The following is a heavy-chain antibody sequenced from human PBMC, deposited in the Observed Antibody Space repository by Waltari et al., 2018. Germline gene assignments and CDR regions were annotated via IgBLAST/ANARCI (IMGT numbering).Heavy chain of an antibody. CDR3: ARRDGPQTSY. V-gene: IGHV4-34*01. CDR1: GGSFSGYY. Sequence: QVQLQQWGAGLLKPSETLSLTCAVYGGSFSGYYWSWIRQPPGKGLEWIGEINHSGSTNYNPSLKSRVTISVDTSKNQFSLKLSSVTAADTAVYYCARRDGPQTSYWGQGTLVTVSS. J-gene: IGHJ4*02. D-gene: IGHD4-17*01. CDR2: INHSGST.